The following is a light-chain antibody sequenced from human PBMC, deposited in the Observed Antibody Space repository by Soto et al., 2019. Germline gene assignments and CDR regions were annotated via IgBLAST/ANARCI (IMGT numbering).Light chain of an antibody. CDR2: GAS. CDR1: QSVSTNY. V-gene: IGKV3-20*01. CDR3: QQYGSSPPT. J-gene: IGKJ1*01. Sequence: EIVLTQSPGTLSLSPGERATLSCRASQSVSTNYLAWYRRKPGQAPRLLIYGASSRATGIPDRFSGSGSGTDFTLTITRLEPEDFAVYYCQQYGSSPPTFGQGTKVEIK.